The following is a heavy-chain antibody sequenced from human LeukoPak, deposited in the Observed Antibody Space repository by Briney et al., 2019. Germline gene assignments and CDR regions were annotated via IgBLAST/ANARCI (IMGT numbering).Heavy chain of an antibody. J-gene: IGHJ5*02. CDR2: ISAYNGNT. CDR1: GYTFTSYG. D-gene: IGHD2-2*02. CDR3: ARDRRYCSSTSCYMGSWFDP. V-gene: IGHV1-18*01. Sequence: GASVKVSCKASGYTFTSYGISWVRQAPGQGLEWMGWISAYNGNTNYAQKLQGRVTMTTDTSTSTAYMELRSLRSDDTAVYYCARDRRYCSSTSCYMGSWFDPWGQGTLVTVSS.